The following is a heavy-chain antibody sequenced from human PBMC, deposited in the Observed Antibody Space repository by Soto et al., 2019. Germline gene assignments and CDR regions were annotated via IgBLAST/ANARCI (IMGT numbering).Heavy chain of an antibody. J-gene: IGHJ4*02. CDR1: GFSLSDGW. V-gene: IGHV3-15*07. CDR2: IKSKADGGTV. Sequence: EVRLVQSGGGFVKPEGSLRLSCSASGFSLSDGWMNWVRQTPGKGLEWVGRIKSKADGGTVDYAAPVKGRFVISRDDSENMLYLPMNSLKADDTGIYYCTRRPKAGDAGVDPLAHWGQGALVTVSS. D-gene: IGHD3-10*01. CDR3: TRRPKAGDAGVDPLAH.